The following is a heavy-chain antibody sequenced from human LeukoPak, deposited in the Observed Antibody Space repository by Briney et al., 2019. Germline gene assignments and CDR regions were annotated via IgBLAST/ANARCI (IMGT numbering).Heavy chain of an antibody. Sequence: GSSVKVSCKASGYTFTGYYMHWVRQAPGQGLEWMGRINPNSGGTNYAQKFQGRVTMTRDTSISTAYMELSRLRSDDTAVYYCARARGYYDILTGYYRHYYYYMDVWGKGTTVTVSS. CDR3: ARARGYYDILTGYYRHYYYYMDV. J-gene: IGHJ6*03. V-gene: IGHV1-2*06. CDR1: GYTFTGYY. D-gene: IGHD3-9*01. CDR2: INPNSGGT.